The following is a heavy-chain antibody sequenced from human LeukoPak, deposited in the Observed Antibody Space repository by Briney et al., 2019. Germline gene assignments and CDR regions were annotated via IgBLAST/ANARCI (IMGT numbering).Heavy chain of an antibody. CDR1: GFTFNTYS. CDR2: ISSSSATI. V-gene: IGHV3-48*04. J-gene: IGHJ4*02. Sequence: GGSLRLSCVASGFTFNTYSMNWFRQAPGKGLEWISYISSSSATIYYADSVKGRFTISRDNAKNSLYLQMNSLRAEDTALYYCARGRDLFDSWGQGTLVIVSS. CDR3: ARGRDLFDS.